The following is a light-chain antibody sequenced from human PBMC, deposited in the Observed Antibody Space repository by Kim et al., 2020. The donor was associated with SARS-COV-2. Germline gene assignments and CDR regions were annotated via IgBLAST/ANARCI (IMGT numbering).Light chain of an antibody. Sequence: SGSPRQTGSITCSGDKLGDKYACWYQQKPGQSPVLVIYQDSKRPSGIPERFSGSNSGNTATLTISGTQAMDEADYYCQAWDSSTGVFGGGTQLTVL. J-gene: IGLJ2*01. CDR3: QAWDSSTGV. CDR1: KLGDKY. CDR2: QDS. V-gene: IGLV3-1*01.